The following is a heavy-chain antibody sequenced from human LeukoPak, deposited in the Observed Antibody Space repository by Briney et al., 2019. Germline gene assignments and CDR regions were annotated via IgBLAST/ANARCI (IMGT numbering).Heavy chain of an antibody. D-gene: IGHD6-19*01. CDR1: GDSVSSNSAA. CDR3: AREEGGRSGSYQEGGFDC. Sequence: SQTLSLTCAISGDSVSSNSAAWNWIRQSPSRGLEWLGRIYYRSKWYNDYAVSVKSRITINPDTSKNRFSLQLNSVTPEDTAVYYCAREEGGRSGSYQEGGFDCWGQGTLVTVSS. CDR2: IYYRSKWYN. V-gene: IGHV6-1*01. J-gene: IGHJ4*02.